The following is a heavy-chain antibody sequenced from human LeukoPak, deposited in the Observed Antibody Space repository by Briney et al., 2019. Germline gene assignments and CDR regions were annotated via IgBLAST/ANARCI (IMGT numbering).Heavy chain of an antibody. J-gene: IGHJ4*02. D-gene: IGHD3-9*01. CDR1: GFTSSSYA. Sequence: GGSLRLSCAASGFTSSSYAMDWVRQAPGKGLEWVAGISSGDRTFHAESVKGRFTISRDKSKDTLYLQMNSLRAEDTAVYYCAKDATASPYFHWFDNWGQGTQVIVSS. CDR3: AKDATASPYFHWFDN. CDR2: ISSGDRT. V-gene: IGHV3-23*01.